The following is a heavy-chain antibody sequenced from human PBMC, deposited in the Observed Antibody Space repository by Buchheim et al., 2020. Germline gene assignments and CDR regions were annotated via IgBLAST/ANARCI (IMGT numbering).Heavy chain of an antibody. CDR2: ISESSTSI. CDR1: GFTFSSYS. CDR3: ARQEQGYCSSISCYSVGRFQYYFDY. V-gene: IGHV3-48*02. D-gene: IGHD2-2*01. J-gene: IGHJ4*02. Sequence: EVQLLESGGGLVQPGGSLRLSCAASGFTFSSYSMNWVRQAPGKGLEWVSYISESSTSIYYADSVKGRFTISRDNAKNSLYLQMNSLRDEDTAIYYCARQEQGYCSSISCYSVGRFQYYFDYWGQGTL.